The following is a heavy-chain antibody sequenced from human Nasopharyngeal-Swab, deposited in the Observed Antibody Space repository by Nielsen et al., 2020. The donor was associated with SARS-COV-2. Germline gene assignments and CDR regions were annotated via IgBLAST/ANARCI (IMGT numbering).Heavy chain of an antibody. CDR3: ARDLGGSYQYYYYGMDV. Sequence: ASVKVSCMASGYSFISYYMHWVRQAPGQGREGMGIINPSGGSTSYAQKFQGRVTMTRDTSTSTVYMELSSLRSEDTAVYYCARDLGGSYQYYYYGMDVWGQGTTVTVSS. CDR1: GYSFISYY. J-gene: IGHJ6*02. D-gene: IGHD1-26*01. V-gene: IGHV1-46*01. CDR2: INPSGGST.